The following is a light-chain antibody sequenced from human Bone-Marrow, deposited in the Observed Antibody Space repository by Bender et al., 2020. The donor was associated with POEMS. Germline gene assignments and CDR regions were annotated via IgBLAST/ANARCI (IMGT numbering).Light chain of an antibody. CDR1: SNDIGGYNY. J-gene: IGLJ3*02. CDR2: SVR. Sequence: QSALTQPPSASGSPGQSVTISCTGTSNDIGGYNYVSWYQQHPGKAPKVVIYSVRHRPSEVPDRFSGSKSGNTASLTVAGLQSEDEADYYCQSFDNRLTSKVFGGGTKLTVL. V-gene: IGLV2-8*01. CDR3: QSFDNRLTSKV.